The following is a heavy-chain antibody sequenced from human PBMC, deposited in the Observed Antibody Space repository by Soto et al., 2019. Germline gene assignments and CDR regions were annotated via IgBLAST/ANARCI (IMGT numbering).Heavy chain of an antibody. CDR1: GYTFTGYG. CDR3: ARDYYDSGGYYTRTFDP. CDR2: ISTYSSIT. Sequence: ASVKVSCKASGYTFTGYGISWVRQAPGQGLEWMGWISTYSSITYYAQHLQGRVTLTTDTSTSTAYMELRSLRSDDTAVYYCARDYYDSGGYYTRTFDPWGQGTLVTVSS. J-gene: IGHJ5*02. D-gene: IGHD3-22*01. V-gene: IGHV1-18*01.